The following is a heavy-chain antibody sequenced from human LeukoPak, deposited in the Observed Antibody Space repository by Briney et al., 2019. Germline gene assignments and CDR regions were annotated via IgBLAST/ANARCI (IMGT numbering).Heavy chain of an antibody. D-gene: IGHD3-10*01. CDR3: AREKPSITMVRGDIFDY. Sequence: ASVKVSCKASGYTFTGYYMHWVRQAPGQGLEWMGWINPNSGGTNCAQKFQGRVTMTRDTSISAAYMELSRLRSDDTAVYYCAREKPSITMVRGDIFDYWGQGTLVTVSS. V-gene: IGHV1-2*02. J-gene: IGHJ4*02. CDR2: INPNSGGT. CDR1: GYTFTGYY.